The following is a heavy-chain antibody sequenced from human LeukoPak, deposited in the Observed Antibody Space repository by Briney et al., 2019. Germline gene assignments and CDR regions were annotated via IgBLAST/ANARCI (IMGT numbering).Heavy chain of an antibody. J-gene: IGHJ3*02. Sequence: ASVKVSFKESGYTFTMYAMHWVRQAPGQRGERMGWINAGNGNTKYSQKLQGRVTITRETSASTAYMELSSLRSEDTALYYCHGSGSPSDAFDIWGQGTMVTVSS. D-gene: IGHD3-10*01. V-gene: IGHV1-3*01. CDR2: INAGNGNT. CDR3: HGSGSPSDAFDI. CDR1: GYTFTMYA.